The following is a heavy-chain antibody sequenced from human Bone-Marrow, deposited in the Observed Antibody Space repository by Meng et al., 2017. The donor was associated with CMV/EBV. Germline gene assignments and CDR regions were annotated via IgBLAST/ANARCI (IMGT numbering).Heavy chain of an antibody. CDR2: IYYSGST. Sequence: GSLRLSCTVSGGSISSSSYYWGWIRQPPGKGLEWIGSIYYSGSTYYNPSLKSRVTISVDTSKNHFSLKLSSETAADTSVYYCARETRGGGDYWGQGTLVTFSS. D-gene: IGHD3-16*01. CDR3: ARETRGGGDY. V-gene: IGHV4-39*07. CDR1: GGSISSSSYY. J-gene: IGHJ4*02.